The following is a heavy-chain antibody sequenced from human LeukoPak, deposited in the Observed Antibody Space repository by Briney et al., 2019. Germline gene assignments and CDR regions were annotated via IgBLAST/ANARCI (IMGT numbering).Heavy chain of an antibody. CDR1: GYTFTNYY. V-gene: IGHV1-46*01. Sequence: GASVKVSCKASGYTFTNYYIHWVRQAPGQGLEWMGLINPSGGTTNCAQKFQGRVTMTTDTSTSTAYMELRSLRSDDTAVYYCARDRAAGPPHAFDIRGQGTMVTVSS. D-gene: IGHD6-13*01. CDR3: ARDRAAGPPHAFDI. J-gene: IGHJ3*02. CDR2: INPSGGTT.